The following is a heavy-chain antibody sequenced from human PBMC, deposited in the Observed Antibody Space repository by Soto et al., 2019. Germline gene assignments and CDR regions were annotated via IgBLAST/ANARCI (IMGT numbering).Heavy chain of an antibody. D-gene: IGHD2-15*01. CDR1: GFTLGTYV. CDR3: ATDRKGSYCSGGTCYSFDY. CDR2: ISGSGGST. Sequence: EVQLLESGGGLVQPGGSLRLSCAASGFTLGTYVMTWVRQAPGKGLEWVSAISGSGGSTNYADPVKGRFTICRDNTMIAPYLQMNTPRVQDTAVYYCATDRKGSYCSGGTCYSFDYWGQGTLVTVPS. V-gene: IGHV3-23*01. J-gene: IGHJ4*02.